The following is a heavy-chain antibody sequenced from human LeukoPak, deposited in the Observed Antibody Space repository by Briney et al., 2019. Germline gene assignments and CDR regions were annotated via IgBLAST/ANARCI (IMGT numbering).Heavy chain of an antibody. Sequence: PGGSLRLSCAASGFTFSSYSMTWVRQAPGKGLEWVSSMSTSSSYIYYADSVKGRFTISRDNAKNSLYLQMNSLRAEDTAVYYCARGSLHYFDYWGQGTLVTVSS. CDR3: ARGSLHYFDY. CDR1: GFTFSSYS. J-gene: IGHJ4*02. CDR2: MSTSSSYI. V-gene: IGHV3-21*01.